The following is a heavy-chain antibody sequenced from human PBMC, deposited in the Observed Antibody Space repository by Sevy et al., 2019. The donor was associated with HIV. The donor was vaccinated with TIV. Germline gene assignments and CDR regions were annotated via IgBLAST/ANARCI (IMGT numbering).Heavy chain of an antibody. CDR2: ISHDGINE. CDR3: ANAYSGSYSHSYLYALDV. V-gene: IGHV3-30*18. J-gene: IGHJ6*02. CDR1: GFSFSYYG. Sequence: GGYLRLSCIGSGFSFSYYGIHWVRQSPGKGLDWVALISHDGINEYYADSVKGRFTISRDNSKNTVYLVMNSLRNEDTAIYFCANAYSGSYSHSYLYALDVWGQGTTVTVSS. D-gene: IGHD1-26*01.